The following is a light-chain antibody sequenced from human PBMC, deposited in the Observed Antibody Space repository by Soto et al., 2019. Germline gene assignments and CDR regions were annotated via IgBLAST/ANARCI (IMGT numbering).Light chain of an antibody. V-gene: IGLV2-14*01. J-gene: IGLJ1*01. CDR3: CTFTSRNTYV. CDR2: DVS. CDR1: SSDVGGYTF. Sequence: QSALTQPASVSASPGQSIAISCTGTSSDVGGYTFVSWYQQHPGKAPKLMIYDVSNRPSGLSNRFSGSKSGNTASLTISGLQAEDEADYYCCTFTSRNTYVFGTGTKLTVL.